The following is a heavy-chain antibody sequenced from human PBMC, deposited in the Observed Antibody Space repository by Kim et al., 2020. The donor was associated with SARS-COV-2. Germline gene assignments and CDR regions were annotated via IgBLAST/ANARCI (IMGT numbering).Heavy chain of an antibody. J-gene: IGHJ4*02. CDR2: ISSSSTYI. V-gene: IGHV3-21*01. D-gene: IGHD5-12*01. CDR1: GFTFSTYS. CDR3: ARAGSGYHYGY. Sequence: GGSLRLSCAASGFTFSTYSMNWVRQAPGKGLEWVSSISSSSTYIYYADSVKGRFTISRDNAKNSLYLQMNSLRAEDTAVYYCARAGSGYHYGYWGQGTLVTVSS.